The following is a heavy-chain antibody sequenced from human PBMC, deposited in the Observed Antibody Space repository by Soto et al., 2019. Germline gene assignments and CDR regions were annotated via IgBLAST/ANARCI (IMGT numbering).Heavy chain of an antibody. CDR2: IYYSGNT. Sequence: QVQLQESGPGLVKPSETLSLTCTVSGGSISYYYWGWIRQPPGKGLEWIGSIYYSGNTHYNPSLKGRVTISVDTSMNQFSLNLDSVTAVDSAVYYCVRGGYVHAFDYWGQGALVTVSS. D-gene: IGHD5-12*01. V-gene: IGHV4-59*01. CDR3: VRGGYVHAFDY. CDR1: GGSISYYY. J-gene: IGHJ4*02.